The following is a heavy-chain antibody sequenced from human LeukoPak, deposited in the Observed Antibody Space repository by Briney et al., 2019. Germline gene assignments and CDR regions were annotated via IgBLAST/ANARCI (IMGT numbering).Heavy chain of an antibody. V-gene: IGHV4-61*02. J-gene: IGHJ4*02. CDR2: IYTSGST. D-gene: IGHD3-22*01. CDR3: ARTYYYDSSGFDY. Sequence: PSETLSLTCTVPGGSISSGSYYWSWIRQPAGKGLEWIGRIYTSGSTNYNPSLKSRVTISVDTSKNQFSLKLSSVTAADTAVYYCARTYYYDSSGFDYWGQGTLVTVSS. CDR1: GGSISSGSYY.